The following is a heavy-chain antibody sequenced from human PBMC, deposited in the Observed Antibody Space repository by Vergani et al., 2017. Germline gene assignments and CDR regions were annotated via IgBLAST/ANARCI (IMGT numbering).Heavy chain of an antibody. Sequence: QMQLQESGPGLVKPSETLSLSCTVSGDSISTSSYAWGWIRQPPGKTLEWIGTVFYGGRTSYNPSLKSRVTLSLDTSMKQIPLHLTSVTAADTAVYYCARHISVVRPSSMTAFDYWGQGTLVTVSS. V-gene: IGHV4-39*01. J-gene: IGHJ4*02. CDR2: VFYGGRT. CDR1: GDSISTSSYA. CDR3: ARHISVVRPSSMTAFDY. D-gene: IGHD2-21*01.